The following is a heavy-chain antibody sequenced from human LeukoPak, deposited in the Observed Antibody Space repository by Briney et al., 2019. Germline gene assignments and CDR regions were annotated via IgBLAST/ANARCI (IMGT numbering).Heavy chain of an antibody. D-gene: IGHD2/OR15-2a*01. J-gene: IGHJ4*01. V-gene: IGHV3-11*01. CDR2: ISSSGTTI. CDR1: GFTFNDYR. CDR3: AREGHSSTFDY. Sequence: GGSLRLSCAASGFTFNDYRMDWIRQAPGKGPEWVSYISSSGTTIFYTDSVRGRFTVSRDSARNSLFLQMNYLSAEDTAVYYCAREGHSSTFDYWGQGALVTVSS.